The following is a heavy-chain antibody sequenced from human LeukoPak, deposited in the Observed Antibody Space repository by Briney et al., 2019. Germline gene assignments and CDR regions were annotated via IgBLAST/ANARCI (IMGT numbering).Heavy chain of an antibody. CDR2: IKSKTDGGTT. CDR1: GFTFSNAW. CDR3: TKLGTYCSGGSCYPDMDV. Sequence: GGSLRLSCAASGFTFSNAWMSWVRQAPGKGLEWVGRIKSKTDGGTTDYAAPVKGRFTISRDDSKNTLYLQMNSLKTEDTAVYYCTKLGTYCSGGSCYPDMDVWGKGTPVTVSS. V-gene: IGHV3-15*01. J-gene: IGHJ6*03. D-gene: IGHD2-15*01.